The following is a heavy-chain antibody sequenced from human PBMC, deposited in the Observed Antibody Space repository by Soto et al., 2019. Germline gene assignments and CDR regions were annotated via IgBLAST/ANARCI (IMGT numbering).Heavy chain of an antibody. CDR1: GYPFTTYY. J-gene: IGHJ4*02. D-gene: IGHD3-10*01. V-gene: IGHV1-2*02. Sequence: HVQLAQSGTEVKKPGASVRVSCMVSGYPFTTYYIHWVRQAPGQGLEWMGWIDPRSGGTVYEQKFPGGVTMARDTSISTVYMDLSGLTSDDTALYYCATDDYGIFPYWGQGSLVTVSS. CDR3: ATDDYGIFPY. CDR2: IDPRSGGT.